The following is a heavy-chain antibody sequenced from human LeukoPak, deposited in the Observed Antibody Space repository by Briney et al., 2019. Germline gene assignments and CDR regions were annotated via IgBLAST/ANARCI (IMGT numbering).Heavy chain of an antibody. CDR3: ARHDRIIASPLV. D-gene: IGHD2/OR15-2a*01. Sequence: KPSETVSLTCIGSGGSISSSSYNWGWIRQPPGKGLEWIGSIYYSGTTYYNPSLKSRLTISVDTSKNQFSLNLCSVTAADTAVYYCARHDRIIASPLVWGQGILVTVSS. CDR1: GGSISSSSYN. CDR2: IYYSGTT. V-gene: IGHV4-39*01. J-gene: IGHJ4*02.